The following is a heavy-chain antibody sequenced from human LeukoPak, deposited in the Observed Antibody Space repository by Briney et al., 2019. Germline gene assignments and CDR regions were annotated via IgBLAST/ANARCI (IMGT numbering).Heavy chain of an antibody. CDR2: ISYSGST. Sequence: SQTPSLTCTVSGGSISSGGYYWSWIRQRPGKGLEWIGYISYSGSTYYNPSLKSRVTISVDTSKNQLSLKLSSVTAADTAVYYCARDSGSYYFDYWGQGTLVTVSS. CDR1: GGSISSGGYY. V-gene: IGHV4-31*03. D-gene: IGHD1-26*01. J-gene: IGHJ4*02. CDR3: ARDSGSYYFDY.